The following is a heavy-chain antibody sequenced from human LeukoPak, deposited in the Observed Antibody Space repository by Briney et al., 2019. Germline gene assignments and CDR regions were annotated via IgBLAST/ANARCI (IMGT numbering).Heavy chain of an antibody. Sequence: GGSLRLSCAASRFTLSSYWMSWVRQAPGKGLEWVANIKQDGSEKYYVDSVKGRFTISRDNGKNLLYLQMNSLRAEDTAVYYCARAPAIVGYTSRELEHWFFDLWGRGTLVTVSS. CDR3: ARAPAIVGYTSRELEHWFFDL. CDR1: RFTLSSYW. V-gene: IGHV3-7*01. CDR2: IKQDGSEK. J-gene: IGHJ2*01. D-gene: IGHD6-13*01.